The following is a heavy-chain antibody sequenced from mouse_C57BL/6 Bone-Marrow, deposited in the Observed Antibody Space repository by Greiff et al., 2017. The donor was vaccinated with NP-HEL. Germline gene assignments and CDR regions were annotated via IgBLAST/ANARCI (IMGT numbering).Heavy chain of an antibody. CDR2: IYPGDGDT. D-gene: IGHD1-1*01. J-gene: IGHJ1*03. V-gene: IGHV1-82*01. Sequence: VKLQESGPELVKPGASVKISCKASGYAFSSSWMNWVKQRPGKGLEWIGRIYPGDGDTNYNGKFKGKATLTADKSSSTAYMQLSSLTSEDSAVYFCASGIITTVVPWYFDVWGTGTTVTVSS. CDR3: ASGIITTVVPWYFDV. CDR1: GYAFSSSW.